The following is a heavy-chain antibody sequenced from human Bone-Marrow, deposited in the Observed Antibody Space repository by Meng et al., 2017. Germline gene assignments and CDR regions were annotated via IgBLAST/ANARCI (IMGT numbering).Heavy chain of an antibody. CDR3: ARDIR. CDR1: GFTVSRNY. J-gene: IGHJ4*02. Sequence: VALVGSGGGLVQPGGSLRLSCAASGFTVSRNYMSWVRQAPGKGLEWVSVIFSGGTTYYADSVQGRFTISRDNSKNTLFLQMNSLRADDTAVYYCARDIRWGQGTLVTVSS. D-gene: IGHD3-10*01. CDR2: IFSGGTT. V-gene: IGHV3-66*02.